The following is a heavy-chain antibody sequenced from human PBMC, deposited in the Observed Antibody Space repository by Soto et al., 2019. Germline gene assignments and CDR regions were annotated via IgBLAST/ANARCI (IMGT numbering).Heavy chain of an antibody. CDR2: IYYSGST. CDR3: ARAGIGDGWFDP. Sequence: QVQLQESGPGLVKPSQTLSLTCTVSGGSISSGGYYWSWIRQHPGKGLEWIGYIYYSGSTYYNPSLKSRVTISVDTSKNQISLKLSSVTAADTAVYYCARAGIGDGWFDPWGQGTLVTVSS. V-gene: IGHV4-31*03. CDR1: GGSISSGGYY. D-gene: IGHD6-13*01. J-gene: IGHJ5*02.